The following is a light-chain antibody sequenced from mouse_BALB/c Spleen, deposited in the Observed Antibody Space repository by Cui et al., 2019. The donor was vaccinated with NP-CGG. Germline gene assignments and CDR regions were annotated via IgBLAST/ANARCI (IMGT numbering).Light chain of an antibody. CDR1: TGAVTTSNY. CDR2: GTK. Sequence: AAVAQESALTTSPGETVTLTCRSSTGAVTTSNYANWVQEKPDHLFTGLIGGTKNRAPGVPARFSGSLIGDKAALTITGAQTEDEAIYFCALWYSNHWVFGGGTKLTVL. CDR3: ALWYSNHWV. V-gene: IGLV1*01. J-gene: IGLJ1*01.